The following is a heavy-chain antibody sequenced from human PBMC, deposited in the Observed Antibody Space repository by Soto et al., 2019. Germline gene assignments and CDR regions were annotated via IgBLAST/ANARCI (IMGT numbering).Heavy chain of an antibody. Sequence: SGPTLVNPTQTLTLTCTFSGFSLTTSGVGVGWIRQPPGKALEWLALIDWDDDKYYSTSLKTRLTISKDTSKNQVVLTMTNMDPVDTATYYCARYNLGASTRVQAFDIWGQGTMVTVSS. J-gene: IGHJ3*02. D-gene: IGHD1-26*01. CDR3: ARYNLGASTRVQAFDI. CDR1: GFSLTTSGVG. V-gene: IGHV2-70*01. CDR2: IDWDDDK.